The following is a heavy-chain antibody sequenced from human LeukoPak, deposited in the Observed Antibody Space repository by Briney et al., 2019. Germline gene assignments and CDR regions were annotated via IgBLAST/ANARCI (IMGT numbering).Heavy chain of an antibody. J-gene: IGHJ3*02. CDR1: GYSFTNYW. CDR3: ARPPSVGASREGVDAFDI. V-gene: IGHV5-51*01. Sequence: GESLKISCKASGYSFTNYWIAWVRQMPGKGLEWMGIIYPGYSESRYSPSFEGQVTFSADKSITTAYLQWSSLKASDTAMYYCARPPSVGASREGVDAFDIWGQGTMVTVSS. CDR2: IYPGYSES. D-gene: IGHD1-26*01.